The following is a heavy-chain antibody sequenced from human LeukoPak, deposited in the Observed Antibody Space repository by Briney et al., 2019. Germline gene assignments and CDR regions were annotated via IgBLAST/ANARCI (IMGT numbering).Heavy chain of an antibody. Sequence: ASVKVSCNASGYTFSNYGITWVRQAPGQGLEWMGWVSAYNGKTNYAQKFQGRVTMTTDTSTNTAYMELRSLRYDDTAVYYCARDGPDYGDYINFDYWGQGTLVTVSS. CDR3: ARDGPDYGDYINFDY. V-gene: IGHV1-18*01. D-gene: IGHD4-17*01. J-gene: IGHJ4*02. CDR1: GYTFSNYG. CDR2: VSAYNGKT.